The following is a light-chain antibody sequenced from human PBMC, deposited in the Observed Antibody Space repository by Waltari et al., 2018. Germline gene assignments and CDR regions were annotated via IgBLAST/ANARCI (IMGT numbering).Light chain of an antibody. V-gene: IGKV3-15*01. Sequence: EVVLTQSPDTLSVSPGERATLSCMTSRSVNSNLAWYQHKPGQAPRLLMYGASTRPTGIPARFSGSESGTEFTLTITSLQSEDFVVYYCQQYNNWPLTFGGGTKVEI. CDR1: RSVNSN. J-gene: IGKJ4*01. CDR2: GAS. CDR3: QQYNNWPLT.